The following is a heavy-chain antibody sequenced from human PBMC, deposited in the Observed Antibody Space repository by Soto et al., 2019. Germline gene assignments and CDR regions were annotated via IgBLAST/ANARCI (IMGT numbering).Heavy chain of an antibody. Sequence: ASVKVSCKASGYTFTGYYMHWVRQAPAHGLECMGWINRNSGGTNYAQKLQGRVTMTRDTSISTAYMELSRLRSDDTAVYYCARAPRAGSYYTVSYYYGMDVWGQGTTVTVSS. V-gene: IGHV1-2*02. CDR2: INRNSGGT. J-gene: IGHJ6*02. D-gene: IGHD3-10*01. CDR1: GYTFTGYY. CDR3: ARAPRAGSYYTVSYYYGMDV.